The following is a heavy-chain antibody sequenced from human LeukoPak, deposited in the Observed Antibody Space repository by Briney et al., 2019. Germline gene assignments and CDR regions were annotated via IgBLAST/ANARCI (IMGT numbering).Heavy chain of an antibody. V-gene: IGHV4-59*08. CDR1: GGSISSYY. CDR2: IYYTGST. CDR3: ARLRGNYYFDY. J-gene: IGHJ4*02. D-gene: IGHD1-7*01. Sequence: SETLSFTCTVSGGSISSYYWSWIRQPPGKGLEWIGYIYYTGSTNYNPSLKSRVTISVDTSKNQFSLKLSSVTAADTAVYYCARLRGNYYFDYWGQGTLVTVSS.